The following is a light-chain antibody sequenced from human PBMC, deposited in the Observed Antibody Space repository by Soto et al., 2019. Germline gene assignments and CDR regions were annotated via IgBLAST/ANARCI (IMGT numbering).Light chain of an antibody. CDR3: QQYENLPRT. CDR2: DVS. CDR1: QDISNF. V-gene: IGKV1-33*01. Sequence: DIQMTQSPSSLSASVGDRVTITCQAGQDISNFLNWYQQKPGKAPKLLIYDVSNLGTGVPSRFNGTGSGTDFSFTISSLQPEDIGTYYCQQYENLPRTFGQGTKLEIK. J-gene: IGKJ2*01.